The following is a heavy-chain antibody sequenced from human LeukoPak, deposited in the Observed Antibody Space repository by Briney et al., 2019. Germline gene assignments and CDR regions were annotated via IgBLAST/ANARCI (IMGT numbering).Heavy chain of an antibody. J-gene: IGHJ4*02. CDR2: IYTSGST. D-gene: IGHD5/OR15-5a*01. CDR1: GGSISSGSYY. Sequence: PSETLSLTCTVSGGSISSGSYYWSWIRQPAGKGLEWIGRIYTSGSTNYNPSLKSRVTISVDTSKNQFSLKLSSVTAADTAVYYCARGAPYLPFDYWGQGTLVTVSS. V-gene: IGHV4-61*02. CDR3: ARGAPYLPFDY.